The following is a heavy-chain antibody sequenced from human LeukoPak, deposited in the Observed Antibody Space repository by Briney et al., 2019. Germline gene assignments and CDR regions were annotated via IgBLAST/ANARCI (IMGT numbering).Heavy chain of an antibody. V-gene: IGHV4-34*01. J-gene: IGHJ4*02. CDR3: ARAGAPSFRDPAAFDY. Sequence: ETLSLTCAVYGGSFSGYYWSWIRQPPGKGLEWIGEINHSGSTNYNPSLKSRVTISVDTSKNQFSLKLSSVTAADTAVYYCARAGAPSFRDPAAFDYWGQGTLVTVSS. D-gene: IGHD6-25*01. CDR1: GGSFSGYY. CDR2: INHSGST.